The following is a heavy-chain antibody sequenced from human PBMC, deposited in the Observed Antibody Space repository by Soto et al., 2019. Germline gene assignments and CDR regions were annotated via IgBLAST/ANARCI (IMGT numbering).Heavy chain of an antibody. CDR2: IIPIFGTA. Sequence: QVQLVQSGAEVKKPGSSVKVSCKASGGTFSSYAISWVRQAPGQGLEWMGEIIPIFGTANYAQKFQGRVTSTADEATSTAYIELSSLRSEDTAVYYCATDRGPRSGYYPYWFDAWGQGTLVTVSS. CDR3: ATDRGPRSGYYPYWFDA. CDR1: GGTFSSYA. J-gene: IGHJ5*02. D-gene: IGHD3-22*01. V-gene: IGHV1-69*12.